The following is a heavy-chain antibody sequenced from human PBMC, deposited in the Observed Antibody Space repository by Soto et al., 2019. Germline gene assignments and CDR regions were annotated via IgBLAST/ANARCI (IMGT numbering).Heavy chain of an antibody. V-gene: IGHV3-9*01. D-gene: IGHD1-1*01. CDR3: AKDISYVGTGTDY. CDR1: GFTFDDYA. CDR2: ISWNSGSI. J-gene: IGHJ4*02. Sequence: EVQLVESGGGLVQPGRSLRLSCAASGFTFDDYARHGFRQAPGKGREWVSGISWNSGSIGYADSVKGRFTISRDNAKNSLYLQMNSLRAEDTALYYCAKDISYVGTGTDYWGQGTLVTVSS.